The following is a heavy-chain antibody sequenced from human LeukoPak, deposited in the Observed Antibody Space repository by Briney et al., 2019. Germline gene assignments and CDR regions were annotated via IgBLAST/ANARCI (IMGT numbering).Heavy chain of an antibody. D-gene: IGHD5-24*01. CDR3: ARRDGDAWYYFDY. V-gene: IGHV5-51*01. Sequence: GKSLKISCKGSGYSFTSYWIGWVRQMPGKGLEWMGIIYPGDSDTRYSPSSQGQVTISVDKSTSTAYLQWSGLKASDTAMYYCARRDGDAWYYFDYWGQGTLVTVSS. CDR2: IYPGDSDT. CDR1: GYSFTSYW. J-gene: IGHJ4*02.